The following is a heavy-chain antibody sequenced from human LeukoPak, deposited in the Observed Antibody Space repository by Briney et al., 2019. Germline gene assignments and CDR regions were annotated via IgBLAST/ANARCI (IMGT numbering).Heavy chain of an antibody. V-gene: IGHV3-23*01. J-gene: IGHJ4*02. CDR2: ISGSGGST. CDR1: GFTFSSYA. Sequence: GGSLRLSCAASGFTFSSYAMSWVRQAPGKGLEWVSAISGSGGSTYYADSVKGRFTISRNNSKNTLYLQMNSLRAEDTAVYYCAKPRRIYDILTGYYPLYFDYWGQGTLVTVSS. CDR3: AKPRRIYDILTGYYPLYFDY. D-gene: IGHD3-9*01.